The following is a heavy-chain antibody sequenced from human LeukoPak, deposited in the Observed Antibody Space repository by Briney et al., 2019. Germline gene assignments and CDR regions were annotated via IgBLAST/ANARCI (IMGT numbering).Heavy chain of an antibody. CDR2: IKQDGSEK. CDR1: GLTFSSYW. CDR3: ARDPGYYYDSSGYYDY. D-gene: IGHD3-22*01. J-gene: IGHJ4*02. V-gene: IGHV3-7*01. Sequence: GGSLRLSCAASGLTFSSYWMSWVRQAPGKGLEWVANIKQDGSEKYYVDSVKGRFTISRDNAKNSLYLRMNSLRAEDTAVYYCARDPGYYYDSSGYYDYWGQGTLVTVSS.